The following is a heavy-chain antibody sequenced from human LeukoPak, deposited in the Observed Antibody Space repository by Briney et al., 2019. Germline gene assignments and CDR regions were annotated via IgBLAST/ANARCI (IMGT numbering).Heavy chain of an antibody. CDR2: ISWNSGSI. CDR1: GFTFDDYA. Sequence: GGSLRLSCAASGFTFDDYAMHWVRQAPGKGLEWVSGISWNSGSIGYADSVKGRFTISRDNAKNSLYLQMNSLRAEDTALYYCAKDRPKSSGWCGEFDYWGQGTLVTVSS. V-gene: IGHV3-9*01. J-gene: IGHJ4*02. D-gene: IGHD6-19*01. CDR3: AKDRPKSSGWCGEFDY.